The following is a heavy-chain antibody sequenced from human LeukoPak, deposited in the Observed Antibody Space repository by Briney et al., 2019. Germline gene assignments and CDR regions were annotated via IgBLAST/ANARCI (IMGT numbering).Heavy chain of an antibody. CDR2: TRNKANSYIT. CDR1: EFTFMDHS. CDR3: ASIRGTFGY. V-gene: IGHV3-72*01. J-gene: IGHJ4*02. Sequence: GGPLGLSCQAPEFTFMDHSLNGFPQPPGKGQKWFGRTRNKANSYITEYAASVKGRFTISRDDSKNSLYLQMSSLKTDDTAMYYCASIRGTFGYWGQGTLVTVSS. D-gene: IGHD1-26*01.